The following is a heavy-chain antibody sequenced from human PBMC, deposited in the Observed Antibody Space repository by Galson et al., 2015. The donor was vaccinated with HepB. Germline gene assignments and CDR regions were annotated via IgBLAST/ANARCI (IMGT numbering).Heavy chain of an antibody. Sequence: QVQLQESGPGLVKPSETLSLTCAVSGGSISSGGYSWSWIRQPPGKGLEWIGYIYHSGSTYYNPSLKSRVTISVDRSKNQFSLKLSSVTAADTAVYYCASLPRYCSSTSCYTDAFDIWGQGTMVTVSS. J-gene: IGHJ3*02. D-gene: IGHD2-2*02. CDR3: ASLPRYCSSTSCYTDAFDI. V-gene: IGHV4-30-2*01. CDR1: GGSISSGGYS. CDR2: IYHSGST.